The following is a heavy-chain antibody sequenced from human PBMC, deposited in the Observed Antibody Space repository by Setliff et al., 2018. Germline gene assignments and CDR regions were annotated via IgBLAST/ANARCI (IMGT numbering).Heavy chain of an antibody. CDR3: ARAISGWYSAHYYYMDV. Sequence: SETLSLTCTVSGASLSSRRNYWGWFRQPAGKGLEWIGRIYTTWSTNYNPSLKSRVTISLDTSKSQLSLNLRSVTAADTAVYYCARAISGWYSAHYYYMDVWGKGTTVTVSS. V-gene: IGHV4-61*02. J-gene: IGHJ6*03. CDR2: IYTTWST. CDR1: GASLSSRRNY. D-gene: IGHD6-19*01.